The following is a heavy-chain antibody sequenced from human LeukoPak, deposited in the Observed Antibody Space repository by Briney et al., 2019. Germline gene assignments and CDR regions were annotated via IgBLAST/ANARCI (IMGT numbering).Heavy chain of an antibody. D-gene: IGHD6-6*01. Sequence: PSETLSLTCTVSGGSISSYYWSWIRQPPGKGLEWIGYIYYSGSTNYNPSLKSRVTISVDTSKNQFSLKLSSVTAADTAVYYCARSDPKAPYYFDYWGQGTLVTVSS. CDR1: GGSISSYY. CDR3: ARSDPKAPYYFDY. J-gene: IGHJ4*02. CDR2: IYYSGST. V-gene: IGHV4-59*01.